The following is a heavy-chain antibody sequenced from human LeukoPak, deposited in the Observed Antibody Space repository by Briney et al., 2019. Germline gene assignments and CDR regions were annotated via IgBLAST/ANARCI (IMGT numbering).Heavy chain of an antibody. CDR3: ARSPNYDFLTGSLY. D-gene: IGHD3-9*01. CDR1: GGSISSGGFY. J-gene: IGHJ4*02. Sequence: TSQTLSLTCTVSGGSISSGGFYWSWIRQPPGKGLEYIGYIYHSGNTYYNPSLKSRVTISIDRSKNQFSLNLTSVTAADTAVYYCARSPNYDFLTGSLYWGQGTLVTVSS. V-gene: IGHV4-30-2*01. CDR2: IYHSGNT.